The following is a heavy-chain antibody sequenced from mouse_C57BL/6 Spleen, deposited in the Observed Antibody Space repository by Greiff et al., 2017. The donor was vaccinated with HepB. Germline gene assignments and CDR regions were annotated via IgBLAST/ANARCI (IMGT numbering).Heavy chain of an antibody. CDR2: INPNYGTT. Sequence: EVKLVESGPELVKPGASVKISCKASGYSFTDYNMNWVKQSNGKSLEWIGVINPNYGTTSYNQKFKGKATLTVDQSSSTAYMQLNSLTSEDSAVYYCARRRGNYWGAWFAYWGQGTLVTVSA. D-gene: IGHD2-1*01. CDR1: GYSFTDYN. CDR3: ARRRGNYWGAWFAY. J-gene: IGHJ3*01. V-gene: IGHV1-39*01.